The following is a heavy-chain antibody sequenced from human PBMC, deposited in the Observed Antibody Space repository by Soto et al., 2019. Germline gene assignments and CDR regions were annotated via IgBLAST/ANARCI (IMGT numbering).Heavy chain of an antibody. Sequence: SVALSLTCAVYCGSFVGYYWSWIRQPPGKGLDCIGEINHSGVTNYNPSLKSRVTISVDTSKNQFSLKLSSVTAADTAVYYCARGLSRYYDFWSGYYPGRYYFDYWGQGTLVTVSS. CDR1: CGSFVGYY. V-gene: IGHV4-34*01. CDR2: INHSGVT. CDR3: ARGLSRYYDFWSGYYPGRYYFDY. J-gene: IGHJ4*02. D-gene: IGHD3-3*01.